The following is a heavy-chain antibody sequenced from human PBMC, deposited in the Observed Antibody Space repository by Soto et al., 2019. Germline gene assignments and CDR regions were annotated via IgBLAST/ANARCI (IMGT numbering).Heavy chain of an antibody. D-gene: IGHD6-19*01. J-gene: IGHJ5*02. Sequence: QITLKESGPTLVKPTQTLTLTCTFSGFSLSTSGVGVGWIRQPPGKALEWLALIYWDDDKRYSPSLKSRLTITKDTSKNQVVLTMTNMDPVDTATYYCAAETAGIAMAAKNWFDPWGQGTLVTVSS. V-gene: IGHV2-5*02. CDR1: GFSLSTSGVG. CDR2: IYWDDDK. CDR3: AAETAGIAMAAKNWFDP.